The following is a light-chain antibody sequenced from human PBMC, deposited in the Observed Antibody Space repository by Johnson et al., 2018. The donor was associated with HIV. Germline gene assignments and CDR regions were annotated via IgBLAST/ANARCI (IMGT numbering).Light chain of an antibody. J-gene: IGLJ1*01. CDR2: DNN. V-gene: IGLV1-51*01. Sequence: QPVLTQPPSVSAAPGQKVTISCSGSSSNIGNNYVSWYQQVPGTAPKLLIYDNNRRPSGIPDRFSGSKSGTSATLGITGLQTGDEADYYCGTWDSSLSGVFGTGTKVAV. CDR3: GTWDSSLSGV. CDR1: SSNIGNNY.